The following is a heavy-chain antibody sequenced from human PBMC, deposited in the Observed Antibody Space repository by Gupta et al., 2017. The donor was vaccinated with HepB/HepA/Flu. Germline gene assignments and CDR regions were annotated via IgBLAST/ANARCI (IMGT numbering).Heavy chain of an antibody. V-gene: IGHV3-23*01. CDR3: AKEVGSRAIAAAGPADY. D-gene: IGHD6-13*01. J-gene: IGHJ4*02. CDR1: GFTFSSYA. Sequence: EVQLLESGGGLVQPGGSLRLSCAASGFTFSSYAMSWVRQAPGKGLEWVSAISGSGGSTYYADSVKGRFTISRDNSKNTLYLQMNSLRAEDTAVYYCAKEVGSRAIAAAGPADYWGQGTLVTVSS. CDR2: ISGSGGST.